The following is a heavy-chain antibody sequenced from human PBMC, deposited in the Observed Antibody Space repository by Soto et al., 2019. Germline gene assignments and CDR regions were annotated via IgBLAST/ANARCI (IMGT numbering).Heavy chain of an antibody. D-gene: IGHD6-19*01. V-gene: IGHV3-11*06. J-gene: IGHJ5*01. Sequence: GGSLRLSCAASGFTFSDYYMSWIRQAPGKGLEWVSYISSSSSYTNYADSVKGRFTISRDNAKNSLYLQMNSLRAEDTAVYYCATRGASGGWQYNWFDSWGQGTLVTVSS. CDR2: ISSSSSYT. CDR1: GFTFSDYY. CDR3: ATRGASGGWQYNWFDS.